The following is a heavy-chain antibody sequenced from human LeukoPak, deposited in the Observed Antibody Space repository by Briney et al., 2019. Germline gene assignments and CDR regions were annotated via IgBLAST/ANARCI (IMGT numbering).Heavy chain of an antibody. V-gene: IGHV4-30-4*01. J-gene: IGHJ4*02. CDR2: IYYSGST. D-gene: IGHD3-16*01. Sequence: SETLSLTCTVSGGSISSGDYYWSWIRQPPGKGLEWIGYIYYSGSTYYNPSLKSRLTISLDTSKNQFSLKLSSVTAADTAVYYCARELYDYVWGSYIDYWGQGTLVTVPS. CDR3: ARELYDYVWGSYIDY. CDR1: GGSISSGDYY.